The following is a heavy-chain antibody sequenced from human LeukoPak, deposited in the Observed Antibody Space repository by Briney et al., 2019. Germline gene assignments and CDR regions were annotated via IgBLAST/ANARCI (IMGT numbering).Heavy chain of an antibody. J-gene: IGHJ3*02. D-gene: IGHD3-16*02. V-gene: IGHV4-39*01. CDR3: AGPITFGGIIVHAFDI. CDR1: AGSIISSTYY. Sequence: SETPSPTCTVSAGSIISSTYYWGWIRQPPGKRRVWRGSIYYSGNTYYNPSLKRRVTISVDTSKNQFSLRLNSVTAADTAVYYCAGPITFGGIIVHAFDIWGQGTMVTVSS. CDR2: IYYSGNT.